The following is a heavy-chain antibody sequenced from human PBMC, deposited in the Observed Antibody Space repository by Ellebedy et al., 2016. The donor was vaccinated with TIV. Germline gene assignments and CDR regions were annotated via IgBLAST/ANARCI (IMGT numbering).Heavy chain of an antibody. D-gene: IGHD3-9*01. J-gene: IGHJ4*02. CDR3: AHMVGRRGAAYDIPFDY. Sequence: SGPTLVXPTQTLTLTCSFSGFSLTSGGVAVGWIRQPPGKALEWLALISWNDDKRYRPSLKNRLTITKDTSKNQVVLTMTNLDPVDTATYYCAHMVGRRGAAYDIPFDYWGQGILVIVSS. CDR1: GFSLTSGGVA. CDR2: ISWNDDK. V-gene: IGHV2-5*01.